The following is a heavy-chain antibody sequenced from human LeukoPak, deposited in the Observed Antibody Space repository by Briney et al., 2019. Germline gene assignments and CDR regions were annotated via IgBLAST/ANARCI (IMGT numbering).Heavy chain of an antibody. Sequence: GGSLRLSCAAPGFVVSDNYISWVRQAPGKGLEWISIIYSGNHTSYTDSVKGRFIISRDNSKNMVYLQMNSLRPDDTAVYYCAREGVATAGTAYDYWGQGTLVTVSS. J-gene: IGHJ4*02. CDR3: AREGVATAGTAYDY. D-gene: IGHD3-3*01. CDR1: GFVVSDNY. CDR2: IYSGNHT. V-gene: IGHV3-66*01.